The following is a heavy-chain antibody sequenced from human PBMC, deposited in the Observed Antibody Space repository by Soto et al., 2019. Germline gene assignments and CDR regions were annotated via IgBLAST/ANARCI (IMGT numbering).Heavy chain of an antibody. J-gene: IGHJ3*02. CDR2: INPATGAA. CDR1: GYPVTAYY. V-gene: IGHV1-2*02. Sequence: QLHLVQSGAVVKKPGASVTVSCSASGYPVTAYYMHWVRQAPGRGLEWMGGINPATGAAKYTQTCQGRVTKTRDTSTSTVFLEPSGLTSEATACFYCARGGGVGVAGSAAFDMWGQGTLVTVSS. D-gene: IGHD3-3*01. CDR3: ARGGGVGVAGSAAFDM.